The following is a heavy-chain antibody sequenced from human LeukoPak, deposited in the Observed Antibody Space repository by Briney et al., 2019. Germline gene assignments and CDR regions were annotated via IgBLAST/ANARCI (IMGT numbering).Heavy chain of an antibody. CDR2: ISAYNGNT. V-gene: IGHV1-18*01. D-gene: IGHD6-13*01. Sequence: HGESLKISCKGSGYSFTSYGISWVRQAPGQGLEWMGWISAYNGNTNYAQKLQGRVTMTTDTSTSTAYMELRSLRSDDTAVYYCARDLGIAAAGTQFDYWGQGTLVTVSS. J-gene: IGHJ4*02. CDR3: ARDLGIAAAGTQFDY. CDR1: GYSFTSYG.